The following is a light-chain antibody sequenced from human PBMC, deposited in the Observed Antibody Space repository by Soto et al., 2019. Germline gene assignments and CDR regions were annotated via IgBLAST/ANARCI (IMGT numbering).Light chain of an antibody. Sequence: EVLLTQSPATLSVSPGGRATLSCRASQSVNSDLAWYQQKPGQAPRLLIFGASTRATGIPTRFSGSGSGTEFTLSISSLQSEDLAVYYCQQYNNWTPYTFGQGTKVDIK. CDR1: QSVNSD. CDR3: QQYNNWTPYT. CDR2: GAS. J-gene: IGKJ2*01. V-gene: IGKV3-15*01.